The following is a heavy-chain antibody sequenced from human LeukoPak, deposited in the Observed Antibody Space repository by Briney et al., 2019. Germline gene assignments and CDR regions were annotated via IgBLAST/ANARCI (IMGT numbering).Heavy chain of an antibody. J-gene: IGHJ6*02. CDR3: ARPFYYDNNGGEGMDV. Sequence: PGGSLRLSCAASGFTFTRFNMNWVRQAPGKGLELVSSITTSGTYIYYADSVKGRFTISRDNAKNSLYLQMNSLRAEDTAVYYCARPFYYDNNGGEGMDVWGQGTAVTVSS. CDR1: GFTFTRFN. V-gene: IGHV3-21*06. CDR2: ITTSGTYI. D-gene: IGHD3-22*01.